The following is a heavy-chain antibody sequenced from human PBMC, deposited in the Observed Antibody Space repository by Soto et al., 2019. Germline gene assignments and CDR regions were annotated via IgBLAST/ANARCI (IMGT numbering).Heavy chain of an antibody. J-gene: IGHJ4*02. CDR1: GFAVSNNY. CDR3: ARDYYKYYDSSGYYRSPAY. CDR2: IDSGGST. V-gene: IGHV3-66*02. D-gene: IGHD3-22*01. Sequence: GGSLRLSCGASGFAVSNNYVSWVRRAPGMGLEWVPLIDSGGSTDYADSVKGRFTISRDNSRNTLFLQMNSLRAEDTAVYYCARDYYKYYDSSGYYRSPAYWGQGTLVTVSS.